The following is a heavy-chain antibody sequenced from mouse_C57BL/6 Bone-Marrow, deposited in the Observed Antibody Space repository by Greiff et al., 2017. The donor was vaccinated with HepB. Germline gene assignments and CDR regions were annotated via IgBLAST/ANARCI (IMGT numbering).Heavy chain of an antibody. CDR2: ILPGSGST. Sequence: QVQLQQSGAELMKPGASVKLSCKATGYTFTGYWIEWVKQRPGHGLEWIGEILPGSGSTNYNEKFKGKATFTADTSSNTAYMQLSSLTTEDSSIYYGARGRYYSSSYLNWDFDVWGTGTTVTVSS. J-gene: IGHJ1*03. CDR3: ARGRYYSSSYLNWDFDV. CDR1: GYTFTGYW. D-gene: IGHD1-1*01. V-gene: IGHV1-9*01.